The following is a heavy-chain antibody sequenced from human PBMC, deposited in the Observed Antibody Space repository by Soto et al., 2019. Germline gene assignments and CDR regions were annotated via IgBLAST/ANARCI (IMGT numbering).Heavy chain of an antibody. Sequence: GGSLRLPCAAPGFTFSSYAMNWVRQAPGKGLEWVSSVSANGRNTYYADSVKGRFTVSRDKSKNALFLQLDSLRVEDTAIYYCAKDLSSLGWLALGAPFDSWGPGTLVTVSS. J-gene: IGHJ4*02. D-gene: IGHD3-22*01. CDR1: GFTFSSYA. CDR2: VSANGRNT. CDR3: AKDLSSLGWLALGAPFDS. V-gene: IGHV3-23*01.